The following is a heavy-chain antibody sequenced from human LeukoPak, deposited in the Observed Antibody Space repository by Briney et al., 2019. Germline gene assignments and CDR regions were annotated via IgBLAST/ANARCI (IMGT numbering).Heavy chain of an antibody. J-gene: IGHJ4*02. Sequence: PGGSLRLSCAASGFTFSTYSMNWVRQAPGKGLEWVSSIISGSSFIYYADSVKGRFTISRDNAKNSLFLQMNSLRAEDTAVYYCARESSGYFYWGQGTLVTVSS. D-gene: IGHD3-22*01. CDR3: ARESSGYFY. V-gene: IGHV3-21*01. CDR2: IISGSSFI. CDR1: GFTFSTYS.